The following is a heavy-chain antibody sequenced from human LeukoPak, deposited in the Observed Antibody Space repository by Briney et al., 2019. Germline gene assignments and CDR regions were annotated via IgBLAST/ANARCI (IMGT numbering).Heavy chain of an antibody. D-gene: IGHD4/OR15-4a*01. CDR2: INGDGSLN. J-gene: IGHJ4*02. CDR3: TRDRAYGALDY. V-gene: IGHV3-7*01. CDR1: GFTFSTSW. Sequence: HSGGSLRLSCAASGFTFSTSWMTWVRQAPGKGLEWVANINGDGSLNGHVASVKGRFTISRDNAKNSVYLQMISLRDEDTAVYYCTRDRAYGALDYWGQGTLVTVSS.